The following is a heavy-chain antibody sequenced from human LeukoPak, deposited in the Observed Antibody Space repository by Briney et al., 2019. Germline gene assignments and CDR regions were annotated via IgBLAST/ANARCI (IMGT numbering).Heavy chain of an antibody. CDR2: INPNSGGT. Sequence: ASVKVSCKASGYTFTGYDMHWVRQAPGQGLEWMGWINPNSGGTNYAQKFQGRVTMTRDTSISTAYMELSSLRSDDTAEYYCARDFGFSNGWYINWEYNCFHLWGQGTVVSVSS. V-gene: IGHV1-2*02. CDR1: GYTFTGYD. CDR3: ARDFGFSNGWYINWEYNCFHL. D-gene: IGHD6-19*01. J-gene: IGHJ5*02.